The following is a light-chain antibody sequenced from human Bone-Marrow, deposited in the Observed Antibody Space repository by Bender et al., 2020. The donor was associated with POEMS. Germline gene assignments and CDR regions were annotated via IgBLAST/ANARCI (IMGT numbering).Light chain of an antibody. CDR2: QVS. V-gene: IGLV2-14*01. Sequence: QSALTQPASVSGSPGQSITISCTGTSSDIGSYNYVSWYQQHSGKAPKLILFQVSIRPSGISYRFSGSKSGNTASLTISGLQAEDESDYYCCSFTRDSAVVFGGGTKLTVL. J-gene: IGLJ2*01. CDR1: SSDIGSYNY. CDR3: CSFTRDSAVV.